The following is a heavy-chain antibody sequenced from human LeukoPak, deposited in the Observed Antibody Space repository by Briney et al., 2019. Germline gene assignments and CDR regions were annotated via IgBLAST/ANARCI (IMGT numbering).Heavy chain of an antibody. Sequence: GASVKVSCKASGGTFSSYAISWVRQAPGQGLEWMGRIIPILGIANYAQKFQGGVTITADKSTSTAYMELSSLRSEDTAVYYCAIAVAGTSGFDYWGQGTLVTVSS. V-gene: IGHV1-69*04. D-gene: IGHD6-19*01. CDR1: GGTFSSYA. CDR2: IIPILGIA. CDR3: AIAVAGTSGFDY. J-gene: IGHJ4*02.